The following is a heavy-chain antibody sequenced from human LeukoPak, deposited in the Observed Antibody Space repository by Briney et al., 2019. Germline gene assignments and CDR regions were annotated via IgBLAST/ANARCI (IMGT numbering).Heavy chain of an antibody. CDR1: GGTFSSYA. V-gene: IGHV1-69*04. J-gene: IGHJ3*02. Sequence: SVKVSCTASGGTFSSYAISWVRQAPGRGLEWMGRIIPILGIANYAQKFQGRVTITADKSTSTAYMELSSLRSEDTAVYYCARDGDYDILTGFGAFDIWGQGTMVTVSS. CDR2: IIPILGIA. CDR3: ARDGDYDILTGFGAFDI. D-gene: IGHD3-9*01.